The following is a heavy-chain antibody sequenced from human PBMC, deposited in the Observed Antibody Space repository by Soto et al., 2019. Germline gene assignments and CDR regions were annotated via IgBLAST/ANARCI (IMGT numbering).Heavy chain of an antibody. J-gene: IGHJ6*02. CDR1: GGPLSNYA. CDR2: IIPIFATA. V-gene: IGHV1-69*13. CDR3: ARGSYFYDSGNFKAPQEYCYDGLDV. Sequence: SVKVTWRDSGGPLSNYATTWVRQATEQGLEWMGFIIPIFATAPYARHFQGRVTITADESTSTAYMELSSLRSGGTAAYYCARGSYFYDSGNFKAPQEYCYDGLDVWGQGATVTVSS. D-gene: IGHD3-10*01.